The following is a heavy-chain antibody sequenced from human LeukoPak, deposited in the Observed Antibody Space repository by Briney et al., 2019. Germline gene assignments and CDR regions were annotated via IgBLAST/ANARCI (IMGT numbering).Heavy chain of an antibody. CDR1: GYSIRSGYY. V-gene: IGHV4-38-2*02. D-gene: IGHD6-13*01. J-gene: IGHJ5*02. CDR2: IFRDGTA. Sequence: PSETLSLTCTVSGYSIRSGYYWGWIRQPPGKGPEWIGSIFRDGTAYYNPSLKSRVSISVDTSKNQFSLKLSSVTAADTAVYYCARGTLAIAAAPLDWFDPWGQGTLVTVSS. CDR3: ARGTLAIAAAPLDWFDP.